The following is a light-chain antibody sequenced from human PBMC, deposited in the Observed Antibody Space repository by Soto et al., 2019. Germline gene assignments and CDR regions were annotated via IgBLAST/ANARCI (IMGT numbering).Light chain of an antibody. CDR3: CSYADTSCV. Sequence: QSVLTQPRSVSGSPGQSVTISCTGTSSDVVGYNYVSWYQQHPGKAPKLMIYDVIKRPQGVPDRSPASKSGTRASLTILGLQAENKADYYSCSYADTSCVFGPGTKVPVL. CDR2: DVI. J-gene: IGLJ1*01. V-gene: IGLV2-11*01. CDR1: SSDVVGYNY.